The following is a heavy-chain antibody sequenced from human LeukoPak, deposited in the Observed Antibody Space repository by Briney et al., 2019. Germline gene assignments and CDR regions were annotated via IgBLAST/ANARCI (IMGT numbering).Heavy chain of an antibody. Sequence: ASVKVSCKASGYXFTGYYIHWVRQAPGQGLEWMGWINPNSGGTNYAQKFQGRVTMTRDTSISTAYMELSRLRSDDTAVYYCARVLSGSYSEYFQHWGQGTLVTVSS. J-gene: IGHJ1*01. CDR3: ARVLSGSYSEYFQH. CDR2: INPNSGGT. D-gene: IGHD1-26*01. V-gene: IGHV1-2*02. CDR1: GYXFTGYY.